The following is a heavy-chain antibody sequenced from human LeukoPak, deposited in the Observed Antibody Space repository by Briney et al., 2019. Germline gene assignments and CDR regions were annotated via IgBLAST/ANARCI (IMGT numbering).Heavy chain of an antibody. CDR2: INAGNGNT. CDR1: GYTFTSYA. D-gene: IGHD1-26*01. Sequence: ASVNVSFKASGYTFTSYAMHWVRQAPGQRLEWMGWINAGNGNTKYSQKFQGRVTITRDTSASTAYMELSSLRSEDTAVYYCARYSGSYYYFDYWGQGTLVTVSS. V-gene: IGHV1-3*01. J-gene: IGHJ4*02. CDR3: ARYSGSYYYFDY.